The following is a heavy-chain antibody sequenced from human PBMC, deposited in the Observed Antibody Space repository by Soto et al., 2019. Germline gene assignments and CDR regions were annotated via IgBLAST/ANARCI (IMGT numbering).Heavy chain of an antibody. CDR3: AHTVTPLRRFDP. D-gene: IGHD2-15*01. V-gene: IGHV2-5*02. CDR1: GFSLTTSGVG. Sequence: QITLKASGPTLVNPTQTLPLTCTFSGFSLTTSGVGVGWIRQPPGKDPEYLALIYGDDEQRYSTSLRSRLTITNDTYKNQVVLTLRHVDPVDTATYYWAHTVTPLRRFDPWGQGTLVTVSS. CDR2: IYGDDEQ. J-gene: IGHJ5*02.